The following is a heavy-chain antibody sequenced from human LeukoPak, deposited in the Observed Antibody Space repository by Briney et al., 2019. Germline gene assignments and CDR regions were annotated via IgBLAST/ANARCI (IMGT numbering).Heavy chain of an antibody. D-gene: IGHD1-14*01. CDR2: ISWNSGSI. V-gene: IGHV3-9*01. Sequence: ISWNSGSIGYADSVKGRFTISRDNAKNSLYLQMNSLRAEDTALYYCAKDVNRHLVPYGMGVWGQGTTVTVSS. CDR3: AKDVNRHLVPYGMGV. J-gene: IGHJ6*02.